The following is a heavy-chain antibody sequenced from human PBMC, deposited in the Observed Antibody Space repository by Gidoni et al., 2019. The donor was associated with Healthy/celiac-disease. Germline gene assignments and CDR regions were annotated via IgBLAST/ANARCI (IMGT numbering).Heavy chain of an antibody. CDR3: AREGLRDFWSGLYPAAHFDY. CDR2: IWYDGSNK. CDR1: GFTFSSYG. V-gene: IGHV3-33*01. J-gene: IGHJ4*02. D-gene: IGHD3-3*01. Sequence: QVQLVESGGGVVQPGRSLRLSCAASGFTFSSYGMHWVRQAPGKGLEWVAVIWYDGSNKYYADSVKGRFTISRDNSKNTLYLQMNSLRAEDTAVYYCAREGLRDFWSGLYPAAHFDYWGQGTLVTVSS.